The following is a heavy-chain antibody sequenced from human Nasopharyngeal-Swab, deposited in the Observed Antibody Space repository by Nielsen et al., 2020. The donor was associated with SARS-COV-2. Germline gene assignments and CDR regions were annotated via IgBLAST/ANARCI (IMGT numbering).Heavy chain of an antibody. CDR3: TTDRGITERPLFDF. D-gene: IGHD1-14*01. CDR2: IKSKSDGGTT. V-gene: IGHV3-15*01. CDR1: GFTFTNAW. J-gene: IGHJ4*02. Sequence: GESLKISCAASGFTFTNAWMGWVRQAPGKGLEWVGRIKSKSDGGTTDYAAPVKGRFSISRDDSRNTIYVQMNTLQTEDTAVYYCTTDRGITERPLFDFRGQGTLVTVSS.